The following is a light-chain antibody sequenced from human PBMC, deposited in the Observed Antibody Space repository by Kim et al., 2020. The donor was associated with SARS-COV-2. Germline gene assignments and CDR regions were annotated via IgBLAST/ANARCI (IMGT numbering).Light chain of an antibody. V-gene: IGKV4-1*01. Sequence: DIVMTQSPDSLAVSLGERATINCKCSQSVLYSSNNKNYLAWYQQKPGQPPKLLIYWASTRESGVPDRFSGSGSGTDFTLTISSLQAEDVAVYYCQQYYSAPFTFGGGTKVDIK. J-gene: IGKJ4*01. CDR2: WAS. CDR1: QSVLYSSNNKNY. CDR3: QQYYSAPFT.